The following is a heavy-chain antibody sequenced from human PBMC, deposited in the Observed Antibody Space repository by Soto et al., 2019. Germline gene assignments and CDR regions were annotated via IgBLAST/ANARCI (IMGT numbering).Heavy chain of an antibody. CDR2: INDSGNI. CDR1: GGSFSGYQ. V-gene: IGHV4-34*01. Sequence: QVQLQQWGAGLLKPSETLSLTCAVYGGSFSGYQWSWIRQTPGKGLEWIGEINDSGNINYNPSLTSRVTILMETPKKQISLKLSSVTAADTAVYYCARGLILWFGELSRRGGYYYYMDVWGTGTTVTVSS. CDR3: ARGLILWFGELSRRGGYYYYMDV. J-gene: IGHJ6*03. D-gene: IGHD3-10*01.